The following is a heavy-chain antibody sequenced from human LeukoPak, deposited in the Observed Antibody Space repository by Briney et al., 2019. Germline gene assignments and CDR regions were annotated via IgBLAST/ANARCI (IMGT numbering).Heavy chain of an antibody. CDR1: GGSFSGYY. D-gene: IGHD6-6*01. CDR2: INHSGST. CDR3: ARGHYSSLVY. J-gene: IGHJ4*02. V-gene: IGHV4-34*01. Sequence: KPSETLSLTCAVYGGSFSGYYWSWIRQPPGKGLEWIGEINHSGSTNYNPSLKSRVTISVDTSKNQFSLKLSSVTAADTAVYYCARGHYSSLVYWGQGTLVTVSS.